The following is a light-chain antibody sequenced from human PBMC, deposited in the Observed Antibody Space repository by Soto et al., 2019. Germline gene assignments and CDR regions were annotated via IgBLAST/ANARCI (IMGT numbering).Light chain of an antibody. Sequence: DIVMTQSPSTLSVSPGERATLSCRASQSVSSNLAWYQQKPGQAPRLLIYGASTRATGIPSRFSGSGSGTAFTLTISSIQSADFAVYYCHQYNNSPSWTFGQGTKVEIK. CDR1: QSVSSN. CDR3: HQYNNSPSWT. V-gene: IGKV3-15*01. J-gene: IGKJ1*01. CDR2: GAS.